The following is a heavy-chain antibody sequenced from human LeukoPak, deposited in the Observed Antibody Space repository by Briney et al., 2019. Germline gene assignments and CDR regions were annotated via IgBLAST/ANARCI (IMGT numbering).Heavy chain of an antibody. V-gene: IGHV4-31*03. CDR2: IYYSGST. D-gene: IGHD5/OR15-5a*01. CDR1: GGSISSGGYY. Sequence: SETLSLTCTVSGGSISSGGYYWSWIRQHPGKGLEWIGYIYYSGSTYYNPSLKSRVTISVDTSKSQFSLRLSSVTAADTAVYYCARDLRGDFGYWGQGTLVTVSS. J-gene: IGHJ4*02. CDR3: ARDLRGDFGY.